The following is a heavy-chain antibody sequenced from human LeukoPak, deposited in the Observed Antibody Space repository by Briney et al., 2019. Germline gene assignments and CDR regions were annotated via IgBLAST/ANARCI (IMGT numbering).Heavy chain of an antibody. Sequence: GGSLRLSCAASGFTFDDYTMHWVRQAPGKGLEWVSLISWDGDITYYGGSVKGRFTISRDNSKNTLYLQMNSLRAEDTAVYYCAKGYSSGWYCFDYWGQGTLVTVSS. CDR3: AKGYSSGWYCFDY. V-gene: IGHV3-43*01. D-gene: IGHD6-19*01. CDR1: GFTFDDYT. J-gene: IGHJ4*02. CDR2: ISWDGDIT.